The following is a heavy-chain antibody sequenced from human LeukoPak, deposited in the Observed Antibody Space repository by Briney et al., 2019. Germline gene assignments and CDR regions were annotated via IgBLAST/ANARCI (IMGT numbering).Heavy chain of an antibody. Sequence: ASVKVSCKASGYTFTSYGISWVRQAPGQGLEWMGWISAYNGNTNYAQKLQGRVTMTTDTSTSTAYMELRSLRSDDTAVYYCARVPYDSRGYYPYAFDYWGQGTLVTVSS. CDR2: ISAYNGNT. J-gene: IGHJ4*02. CDR1: GYTFTSYG. CDR3: ARVPYDSRGYYPYAFDY. D-gene: IGHD3-22*01. V-gene: IGHV1-18*01.